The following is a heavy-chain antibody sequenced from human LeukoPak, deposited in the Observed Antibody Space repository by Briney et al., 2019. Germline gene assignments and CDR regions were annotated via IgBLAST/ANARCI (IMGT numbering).Heavy chain of an antibody. CDR2: IYYSGST. D-gene: IGHD6-19*01. Sequence: PSETLSLTCTVSGGSISSYYWSWIRQPPGKGLEWIGYIYYSGSTNYNPSLKSRVTISVDTSKNQFSLKLSSVTAADTAVYYCARGHSSGWYWYFDYWGQGTLVTVSS. V-gene: IGHV4-59*01. CDR3: ARGHSSGWYWYFDY. CDR1: GGSISSYY. J-gene: IGHJ4*02.